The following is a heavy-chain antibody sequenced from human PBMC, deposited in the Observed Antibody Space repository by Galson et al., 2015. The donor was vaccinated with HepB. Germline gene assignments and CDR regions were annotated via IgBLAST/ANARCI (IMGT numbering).Heavy chain of an antibody. J-gene: IGHJ4*02. Sequence: SLRLSCAVSGFSFSDHYIDWVRQAPGKGLEWVGRSRNKPKGYSTAYAASVKGRFTVLRDDSKNSVFLQMNSLRSEDTAVYYCARSEVTTVVTDFDSWGQGTLVTVSS. CDR3: ARSEVTTVVTDFDS. V-gene: IGHV3-72*01. CDR1: GFSFSDHY. D-gene: IGHD4-23*01. CDR2: SRNKPKGYST.